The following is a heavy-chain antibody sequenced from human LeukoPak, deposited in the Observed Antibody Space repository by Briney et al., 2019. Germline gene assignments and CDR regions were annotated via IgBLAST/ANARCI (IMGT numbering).Heavy chain of an antibody. J-gene: IGHJ1*01. D-gene: IGHD3-10*01. CDR2: ISGSGGSK. CDR1: GFTFSSYA. Sequence: GGSLRLSCAASGFTFSSYAMSWVRQAPGKGLEWVSAISGSGGSKYYADSVKGRFTISRDNSKNTLYLQMNSLRAQDTAVYYCAKAARDYYGSGSPEGYFQHWGQGTLVTVSS. CDR3: AKAARDYYGSGSPEGYFQH. V-gene: IGHV3-23*01.